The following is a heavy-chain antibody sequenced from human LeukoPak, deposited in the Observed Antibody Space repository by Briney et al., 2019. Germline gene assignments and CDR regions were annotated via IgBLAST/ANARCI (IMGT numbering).Heavy chain of an antibody. D-gene: IGHD3-9*01. CDR1: GFTFDSYA. Sequence: GALRLSCAASGFTFDSYAMSWVRQAPGKGLEWVSSISGSGGSTYYADSVKGRFTISRDNSKNMLYLQMSSLRAEDTAVYHCANVYFDILSGRFDYWGRGSLVTVSS. CDR3: ANVYFDILSGRFDY. CDR2: ISGSGGST. V-gene: IGHV3-23*01. J-gene: IGHJ4*02.